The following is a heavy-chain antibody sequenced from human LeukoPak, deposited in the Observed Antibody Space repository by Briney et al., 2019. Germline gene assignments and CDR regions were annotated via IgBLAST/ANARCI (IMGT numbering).Heavy chain of an antibody. D-gene: IGHD3-22*01. V-gene: IGHV4-31*03. CDR2: IYYSGST. J-gene: IGHJ4*02. Sequence: SQTLSLTCTVSGDSISSGGYYWSWIRQHPGKGLEWIGYIYYSGSTYYNPSLKSRVTISVDTSKNQFSLKLSSVTAADTAVYYCARGGRLTYYYDSGFDYWGQGTLVTVSS. CDR3: ARGGRLTYYYDSGFDY. CDR1: GDSISSGGYY.